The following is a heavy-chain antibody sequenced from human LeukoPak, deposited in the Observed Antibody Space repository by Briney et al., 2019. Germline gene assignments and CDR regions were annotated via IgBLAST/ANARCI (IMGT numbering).Heavy chain of an antibody. J-gene: IGHJ6*01. D-gene: IGHD4-17*01. CDR1: GYRSIIYS. CDR3: ARHIYDIANYGNFYYFGMCV. Sequence: GGSLPISFLGSGYRSIIYSIGCVRQMTGKGLEWMGILYPGKYDTRYSASLQGQLTVSADKSVSTAYVQWSSLKASDTAMYYCARHIYDIANYGNFYYFGMCVWGQGTTVTVFS. V-gene: IGHV5-51*01. CDR2: LYPGKYDT.